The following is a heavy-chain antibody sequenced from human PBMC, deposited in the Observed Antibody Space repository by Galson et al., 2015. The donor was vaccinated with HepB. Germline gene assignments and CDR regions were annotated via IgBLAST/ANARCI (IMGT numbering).Heavy chain of an antibody. Sequence: SVKVSCKASGGTFSSYAISWVRQAPGQGLEWMGGIIPIFGTANYAQKFQGRVTITADESTSTAYMELSSLRSEDTAVYYCARGYSRDTAMVTWYYYYYMDVWGKGTTVTVSS. CDR2: IIPIFGTA. CDR1: GGTFSSYA. D-gene: IGHD5-18*01. CDR3: ARGYSRDTAMVTWYYYYYMDV. J-gene: IGHJ6*03. V-gene: IGHV1-69*13.